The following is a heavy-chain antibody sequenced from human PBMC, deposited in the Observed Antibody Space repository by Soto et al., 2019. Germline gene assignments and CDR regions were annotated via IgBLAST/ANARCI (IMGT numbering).Heavy chain of an antibody. CDR1: GYTFTSYG. CDR3: ERAPYGDRYFDY. CDR2: ISPYNGNT. D-gene: IGHD2-21*02. Sequence: GASVKVSCKASGYTFTSYGISWVRQAPGQGLEWMGWISPYNGNTNYAQKLQGRVTMTTDTSTSTAYMELRSLRSDDTAVYHCERAPYGDRYFDYWGQGTLVTVSS. J-gene: IGHJ4*02. V-gene: IGHV1-18*01.